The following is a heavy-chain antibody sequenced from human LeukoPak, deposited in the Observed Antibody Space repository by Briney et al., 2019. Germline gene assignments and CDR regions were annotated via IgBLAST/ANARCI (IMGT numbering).Heavy chain of an antibody. CDR1: GYTFSSYY. J-gene: IGHJ4*02. D-gene: IGHD4-17*01. CDR2: INPTGGST. CDR3: ARGAPRSQGYFDF. Sequence: GASVKASCKASGYTFSSYYMHWVRQAPGQGLEWVGMINPTGGSTSYAQNFQGTVTMTRDTSTSTVFMELSSLRSEDTAVYYCARGAPRSQGYFDFWGQGTLVTVSS. V-gene: IGHV1-46*01.